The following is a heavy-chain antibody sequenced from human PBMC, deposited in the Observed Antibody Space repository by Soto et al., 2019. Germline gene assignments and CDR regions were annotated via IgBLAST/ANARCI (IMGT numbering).Heavy chain of an antibody. J-gene: IGHJ4*02. V-gene: IGHV3-30*18. CDR1: GFTFSSYG. CDR3: AKEGLMEQWLFDY. CDR2: ISYDGSNK. D-gene: IGHD6-19*01. Sequence: QVQLVESGGGVVQPGRSLRLSCAASGFTFSSYGMHWVRQAPGKGLEWVAVISYDGSNKYYADSVKGRFTISRDNSKNTLYLQMNSLRAEDTAVYYCAKEGLMEQWLFDYWGQGTLVTVSS.